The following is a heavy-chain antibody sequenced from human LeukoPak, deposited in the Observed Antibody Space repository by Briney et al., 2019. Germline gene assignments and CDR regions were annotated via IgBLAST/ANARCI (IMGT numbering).Heavy chain of an antibody. J-gene: IGHJ4*02. CDR2: INPNSGST. CDR1: GYRFTEYY. V-gene: IGHV1-2*02. D-gene: IGHD3-22*01. CDR3: ARGGGYYSFVYGCP. Sequence: GASVKVSCKASGYRFTEYYIHWFRQAPGQGLEWMGCINPNSGSTYYGQMFQGRVTMTRDTSISTAYMQLSSLRSDDTAVYYCARGGGYYSFVYGCPWGQGTLATVSS.